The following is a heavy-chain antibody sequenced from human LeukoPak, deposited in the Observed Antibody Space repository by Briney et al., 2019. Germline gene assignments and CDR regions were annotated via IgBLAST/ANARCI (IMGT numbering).Heavy chain of an antibody. CDR1: GYTFTDYY. CDR2: INPNSGGS. Sequence: GASVKVSCKPSGYTFTDYYIHWVRQAPGQGPEWMGWINPNSGGSNSAQKFQGRVTMTWDTSISTAYMELSSLTSDDTAVYYCTRPGYTDTSCEGLDYWGQGTLVTVSS. CDR3: TRPGYTDTSCEGLDY. J-gene: IGHJ4*02. V-gene: IGHV1-2*02. D-gene: IGHD2-2*01.